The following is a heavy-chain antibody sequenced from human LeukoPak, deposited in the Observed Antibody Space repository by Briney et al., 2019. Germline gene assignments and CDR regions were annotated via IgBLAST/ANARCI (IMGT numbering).Heavy chain of an antibody. CDR2: ISGSGSNA. CDR1: GFSFSSYA. CDR3: AKDLRYSSGWYLNAFDI. Sequence: GGSLRLSCAASGFSFSSYAMTWARQAPGKGLEWVSAISGSGSNAYYADSVKGRFTISRDNSKNTLYLQMNSLRAEDTAVYYCAKDLRYSSGWYLNAFDIWGQGTMVTVSS. J-gene: IGHJ3*02. D-gene: IGHD6-19*01. V-gene: IGHV3-23*01.